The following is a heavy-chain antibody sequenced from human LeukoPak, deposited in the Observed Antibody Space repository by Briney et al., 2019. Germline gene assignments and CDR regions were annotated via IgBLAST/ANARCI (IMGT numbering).Heavy chain of an antibody. D-gene: IGHD3-10*01. CDR3: TTDGLVRGGTFDY. V-gene: IGHV3-15*01. Sequence: PGGSLRLSCAASGFTFSSYAMSWVRQAPGKGLEWVGRIRSKTDGGTTDYAAPVKGRFTISRDDYTLYLQMNSLKTEDTAVYYCTTDGLVRGGTFDYWGQGTLVTVSS. J-gene: IGHJ4*02. CDR1: GFTFSSYA. CDR2: IRSKTDGGTT.